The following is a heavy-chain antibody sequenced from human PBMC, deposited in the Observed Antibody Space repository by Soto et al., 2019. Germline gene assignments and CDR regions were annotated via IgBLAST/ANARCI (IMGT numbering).Heavy chain of an antibody. Sequence: GGPLRLSCAASGFTFSSYAMHWVRQAQGKGLEWVAVISYDGSNKYYADSVKGRFTISRDNSKNTLYLQMNSLRAEDTAVYYCARGADGFGELFLCWYWGQGTLVTVSS. D-gene: IGHD3-10*01. CDR1: GFTFSSYA. V-gene: IGHV3-30-3*01. J-gene: IGHJ4*02. CDR3: ARGADGFGELFLCWY. CDR2: ISYDGSNK.